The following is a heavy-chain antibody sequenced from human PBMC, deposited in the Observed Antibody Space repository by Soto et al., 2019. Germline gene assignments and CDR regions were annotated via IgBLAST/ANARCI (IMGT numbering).Heavy chain of an antibody. CDR3: AKMVGSWTGDSYFYYGLDV. J-gene: IGHJ6*02. Sequence: GGSLRLSCAASGFVFSSHAMSWVRQAPGKGLEWVSATSGSGATTYYADSAKGRFTISRDNSENTLFLEMTSLRADDTAVYYCAKMVGSWTGDSYFYYGLDVWGQGTTVTVSS. CDR1: GFVFSSHA. V-gene: IGHV3-23*01. D-gene: IGHD2-21*02. CDR2: TSGSGATT.